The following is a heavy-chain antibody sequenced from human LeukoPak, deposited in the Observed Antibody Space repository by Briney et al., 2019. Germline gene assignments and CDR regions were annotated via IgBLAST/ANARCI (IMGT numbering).Heavy chain of an antibody. V-gene: IGHV1-2*06. CDR3: ARDPTKTYYYDSSGYYYGIDY. CDR1: GYTFTGYY. CDR2: INPNSGGT. J-gene: IGHJ4*02. D-gene: IGHD3-22*01. Sequence: GASVKVSCKASGYTFTGYYMHWVRQAPGQGLEWMGRINPNSGGTNYAQKFQGRVTMTRDTSISTAHMELSRLRSDDTAVYYCARDPTKTYYYDSSGYYYGIDYWGQGTLVTVSS.